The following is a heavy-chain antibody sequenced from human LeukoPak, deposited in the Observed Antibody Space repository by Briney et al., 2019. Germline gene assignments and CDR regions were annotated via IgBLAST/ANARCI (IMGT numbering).Heavy chain of an antibody. CDR3: ARDLGVPAATFDY. D-gene: IGHD2-2*01. V-gene: IGHV3-11*01. CDR2: ISSSGSTI. CDR1: GFTFSDYY. Sequence: GGSLRLSCAASGFTFSDYYMSWIRQAPGKGLEGVSYISSSGSTIYYADSVKGRFTISRDNAKNSLYLQMNSLRAEDTAVYYCARDLGVPAATFDYWGQGTLVTVSS. J-gene: IGHJ4*02.